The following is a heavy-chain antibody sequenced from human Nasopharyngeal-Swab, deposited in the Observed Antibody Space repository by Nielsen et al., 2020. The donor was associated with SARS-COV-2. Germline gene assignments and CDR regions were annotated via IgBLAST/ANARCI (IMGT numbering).Heavy chain of an antibody. Sequence: ASVKVSCKASGYTFTGYYMHRVRQAPGQGLEWMGRINPNSGGTNYAQKFQGRVTMTRDTSISTAYMELSRLRSDDTAVYYCARSVAGTTHYYYYYGMDVWGQGTTVTVSS. D-gene: IGHD6-19*01. V-gene: IGHV1-2*06. J-gene: IGHJ6*02. CDR3: ARSVAGTTHYYYYYGMDV. CDR2: INPNSGGT. CDR1: GYTFTGYY.